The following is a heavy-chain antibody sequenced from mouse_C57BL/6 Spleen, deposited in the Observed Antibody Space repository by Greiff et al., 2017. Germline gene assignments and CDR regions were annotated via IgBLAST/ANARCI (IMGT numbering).Heavy chain of an antibody. CDR2: ISDGGSHT. Sequence: EVMLVESGGGLVKPGGSLKLSCAASGFTFSSYAMSWVRQTPEKRLEWVATISDGGSHTYYPDNVKGRFTISRDNAKNNLYLQMSHLKSEDTAMYYCARDSYGSFYAMDYWGQGTTVTVSS. J-gene: IGHJ4*01. CDR3: ARDSYGSFYAMDY. CDR1: GFTFSSYA. V-gene: IGHV5-4*01. D-gene: IGHD1-1*01.